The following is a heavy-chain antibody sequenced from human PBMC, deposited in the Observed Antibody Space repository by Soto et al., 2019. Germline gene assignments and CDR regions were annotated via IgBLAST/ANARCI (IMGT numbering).Heavy chain of an antibody. D-gene: IGHD6-13*01. CDR2: ISYDGSNK. J-gene: IGHJ5*02. V-gene: IGHV3-30-3*01. CDR1: GFTFSSYA. Sequence: SLRLSCAASGFTFSSYAMHWVRQAPGKGLEWVAVISYDGSNKYYADSVKGRFTISRDNSKNTLYLQMNSLRAEDTAVYYCARERYRISSNWFDPWGQGNLVSVSS. CDR3: ARERYRISSNWFDP.